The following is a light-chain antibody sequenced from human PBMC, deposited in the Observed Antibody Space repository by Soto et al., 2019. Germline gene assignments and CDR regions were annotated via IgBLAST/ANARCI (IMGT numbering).Light chain of an antibody. Sequence: DVVMIQTPLSLSVTPGQPASISCKSSRSLLHSDGKTYLYWYLQKPGQSPQLLIYEDSNLFSGVPDRFSGSGSGTDFTLKISRVEAEDVGVYYCMQSIELPLTFGQGTRLEIQ. CDR1: RSLLHSDGKTY. CDR3: MQSIELPLT. V-gene: IGKV2D-29*02. CDR2: EDS. J-gene: IGKJ5*01.